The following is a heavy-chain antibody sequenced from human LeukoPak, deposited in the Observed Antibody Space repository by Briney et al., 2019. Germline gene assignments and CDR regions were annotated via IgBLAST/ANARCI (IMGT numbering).Heavy chain of an antibody. CDR2: ISYDGSNK. J-gene: IGHJ4*02. CDR1: GFTFSSYV. Sequence: PGGSLRLSCAASGFTFSSYVMHWVRQAPGKGLEWVALISYDGSNKYYADSVKGRFTISRDNSKNTLYLQMNSLRAEDTAFYYCARGNWGSEDLLHYWGQGTLVTVSS. CDR3: ARGNWGSEDLLHY. V-gene: IGHV3-30*04. D-gene: IGHD7-27*01.